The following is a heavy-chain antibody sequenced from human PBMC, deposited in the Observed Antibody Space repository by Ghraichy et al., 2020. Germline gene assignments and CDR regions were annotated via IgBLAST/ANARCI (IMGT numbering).Heavy chain of an antibody. CDR1: GFGFNTYS. CDR3: AREERSISSYFLDY. J-gene: IGHJ4*02. Sequence: GGSLRLSCAASGFGFNTYSMHWVRQAPGKGLEWVAVVTYDGRNKYYADSVKGRFTISRDNSKETLYLQLTSLRLEDTAVYYCAREERSISSYFLDYWGQGALVTVSS. V-gene: IGHV3-30*03. CDR2: VTYDGRNK. D-gene: IGHD2-15*01.